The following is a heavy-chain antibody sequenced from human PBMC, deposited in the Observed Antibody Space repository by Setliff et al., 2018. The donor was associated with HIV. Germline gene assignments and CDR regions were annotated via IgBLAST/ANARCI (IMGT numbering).Heavy chain of an antibody. CDR1: GYTFRSYD. CDR3: ARYASYTSDWREAFDI. J-gene: IGHJ3*02. D-gene: IGHD6-19*01. Sequence: ASVKVSCKASGYTFRSYDIIWVRQAPGHGLEWMGWISPNFGHTKYAQKFLDRVTMTIDSSTTTAYMELRSLRADDTALYYCARYASYTSDWREAFDIWGQGTMVTVSS. V-gene: IGHV1-18*01. CDR2: ISPNFGHT.